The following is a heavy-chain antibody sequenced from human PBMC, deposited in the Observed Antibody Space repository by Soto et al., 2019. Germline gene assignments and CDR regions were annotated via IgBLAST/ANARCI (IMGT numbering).Heavy chain of an antibody. CDR1: GYTFTSYA. Sequence: QVQLVQSGAEEKKPGASVKVSCKASGYTFTSYAMHWVRQAPGQRLEWMGWINAGNGNTKYSQKFQGRVTITRDTSASTAYMELRSLRSEDTAVYYSARGYDFWAGLDVWAQGTTVTVSS. J-gene: IGHJ6*02. CDR3: ARGYDFWAGLDV. D-gene: IGHD3-3*01. CDR2: INAGNGNT. V-gene: IGHV1-3*05.